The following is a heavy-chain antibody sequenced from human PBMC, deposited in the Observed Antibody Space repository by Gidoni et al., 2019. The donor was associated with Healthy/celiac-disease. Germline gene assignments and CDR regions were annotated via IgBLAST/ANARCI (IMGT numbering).Heavy chain of an antibody. D-gene: IGHD2-2*01. V-gene: IGHV3-33*01. CDR2: IWYDGSNK. CDR1: GFTFSSYG. J-gene: IGHJ4*02. Sequence: QVQLVESGGGVVQPGRSLRLSCAASGFTFSSYGMHWVRQAPGKGLEWVAVIWYDGSNKYYADSVKGRFTISRDNSKNTLYLQMNSLRAEDTAVYYCARVLGYCSSTSCYASPLDYWGQGTLVTVSS. CDR3: ARVLGYCSSTSCYASPLDY.